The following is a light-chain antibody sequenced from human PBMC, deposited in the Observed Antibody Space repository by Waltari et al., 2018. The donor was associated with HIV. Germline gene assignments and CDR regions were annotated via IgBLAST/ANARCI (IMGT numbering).Light chain of an antibody. CDR1: SSNIGSNY. CDR3: ATWTDSLSGVV. V-gene: IGLV1-47*01. Sequence: QSVLTQSPSASGTPGQRVTISCSGSSSNIGSNYVYWYQQLPGTAPKLLRYRNNQRPSGVPDRVSGSKSGTAASLAISGLRSEDEAHYYCATWTDSLSGVVFGGGTKLRVL. J-gene: IGLJ2*01. CDR2: RNN.